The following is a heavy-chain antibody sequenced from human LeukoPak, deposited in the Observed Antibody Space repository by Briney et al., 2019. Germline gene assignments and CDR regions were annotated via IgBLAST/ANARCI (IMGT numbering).Heavy chain of an antibody. V-gene: IGHV4-59*08. Sequence: PSETLSLTCTVSGGSISSYSWTWIRQPPGKGLEWIGYIYYSGTTKYNPSLKSRVTLSLDTSKNQFSLRLNSVTAADTAVYYCARRVAVPGSYYFDYWSQGTLVTVSS. J-gene: IGHJ4*02. CDR3: ARRVAVPGSYYFDY. D-gene: IGHD2-2*01. CDR1: GGSISSYS. CDR2: IYYSGTT.